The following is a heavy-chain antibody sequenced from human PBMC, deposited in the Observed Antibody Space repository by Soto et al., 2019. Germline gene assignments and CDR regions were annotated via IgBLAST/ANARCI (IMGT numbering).Heavy chain of an antibody. CDR3: ARGGGYGWEAVAGSFDY. J-gene: IGHJ4*02. D-gene: IGHD6-19*01. CDR2: IYSGGST. V-gene: IGHV3-53*04. Sequence: GGSLRLSCAASGFTVSSNYMSWVRQAPGKGLEWVSVIYSGGSTYYADSVKGRFTISRHNSKNTLYLQMNSLRAEDTAVYYCARGGGYGWEAVAGSFDYWGQGTLVTVSS. CDR1: GFTVSSNY.